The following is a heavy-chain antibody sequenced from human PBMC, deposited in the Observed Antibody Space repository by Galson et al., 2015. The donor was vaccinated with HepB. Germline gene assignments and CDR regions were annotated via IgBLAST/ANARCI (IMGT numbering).Heavy chain of an antibody. CDR1: GFTFSNYA. CDR2: IIPIFGTA. J-gene: IGHJ3*02. Sequence: SVKVSCKASGFTFSNYAISWVRQAPGQGLEWMGGIIPIFGTANYAQKFQGRVTITADESTSTAYMELSSLRSEDAAVYYCARGDQYYYGSGNRGNDIWGQGTMVTVSS. CDR3: ARGDQYYYGSGNRGNDI. D-gene: IGHD3-10*01. V-gene: IGHV1-69*13.